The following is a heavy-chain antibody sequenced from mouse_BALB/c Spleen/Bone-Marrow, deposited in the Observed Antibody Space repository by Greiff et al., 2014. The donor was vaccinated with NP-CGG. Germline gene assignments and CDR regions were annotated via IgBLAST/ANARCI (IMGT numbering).Heavy chain of an antibody. J-gene: IGHJ2*01. CDR1: GYAFSVYW. Sequence: QVQLKQSGAELVRPGSSVKISCKASGYAFSVYWVNWGKQRPGQGLEWIGQIYPGDGDTNYNGKFKGRATLTADKSSNTAYMQLSSLTSEDSAVYFCARGGISVDYWGQGTTLTVSS. CDR3: ARGGISVDY. V-gene: IGHV1-80*01. CDR2: IYPGDGDT.